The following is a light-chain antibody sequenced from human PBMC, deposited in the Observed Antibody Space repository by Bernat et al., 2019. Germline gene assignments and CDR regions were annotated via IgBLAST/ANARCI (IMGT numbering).Light chain of an antibody. CDR1: QVIGDS. Sequence: QVTQSPSSLSASVGDRVTISCRASQVIGDSLNWYQQKPGGVPKLLIYLASDLETGVPSRFSGSGSGTEFTLTISSLQPEDFATYYCQQSYTTSSYTFGLGTKVEIK. J-gene: IGKJ2*01. V-gene: IGKV1-39*01. CDR2: LAS. CDR3: QQSYTTSSYT.